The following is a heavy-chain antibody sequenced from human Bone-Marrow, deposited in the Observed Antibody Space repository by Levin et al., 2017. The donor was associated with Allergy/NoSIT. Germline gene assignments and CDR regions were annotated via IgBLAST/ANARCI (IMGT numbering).Heavy chain of an antibody. V-gene: IGHV3-23*01. J-gene: IGHJ4*02. CDR2: ISVSSGNT. D-gene: IGHD3-10*01. Sequence: LGESLKISCAASGFSFSRHAMSWVRQAPGKGLEWVSSISVSSGNTYYAGSVRGRFTISRGNSNNMLFLGMNRLSAEDTAIYYCAKNRDMVRGAIVDCWGQGTLVTVSS. CDR3: AKNRDMVRGAIVDC. CDR1: GFSFSRHA.